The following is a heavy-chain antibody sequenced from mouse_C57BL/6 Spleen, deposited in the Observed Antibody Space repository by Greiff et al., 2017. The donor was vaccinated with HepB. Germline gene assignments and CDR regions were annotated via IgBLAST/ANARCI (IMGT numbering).Heavy chain of an antibody. Sequence: VQVVESGAELAKPGASVKLSCKASGYTFTSYWMHWVKQRPGQGLEWIGYINPSSGYTKYNQKFKDKATLTADKSSSTAYMQLSSLTYEDSAVYYCARSGPNLFSYFDYWGQGTTLTVSS. CDR2: INPSSGYT. J-gene: IGHJ2*01. D-gene: IGHD1-1*01. CDR1: GYTFTSYW. V-gene: IGHV1-7*01. CDR3: ARSGPNLFSYFDY.